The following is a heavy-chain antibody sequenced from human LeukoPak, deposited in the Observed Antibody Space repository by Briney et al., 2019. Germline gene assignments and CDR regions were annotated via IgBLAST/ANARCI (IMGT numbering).Heavy chain of an antibody. CDR2: ISSSGDNT. D-gene: IGHD6-25*01. Sequence: PGGSLRLSCAASGFIFSNYAMHWVRQAPGKGLEYVSAISSSGDNTYYANSVKGRFTTSRDNSKNTLFLQMGSLRAEDMAVYYCAREERGPAIDYWGQGTLVTVSS. V-gene: IGHV3-64*01. CDR3: AREERGPAIDY. CDR1: GFIFSNYA. J-gene: IGHJ4*02.